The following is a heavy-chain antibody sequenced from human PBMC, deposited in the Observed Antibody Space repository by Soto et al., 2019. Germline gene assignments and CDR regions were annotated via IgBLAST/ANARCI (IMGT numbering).Heavy chain of an antibody. CDR3: ARRHCGGGSCYNHGFDY. V-gene: IGHV4-39*01. CDR2: IFFTGNI. D-gene: IGHD2-15*01. Sequence: SETLSRTCTVSGASLSSISYYWGWIRQPPGKGLEWVGSIFFTGNIYYNPSLKSRVTISVDTSRNQFSLMVNSVTAAATAVYYCARRHCGGGSCYNHGFDYWGQGALVTVSS. J-gene: IGHJ4*02. CDR1: GASLSSISYY.